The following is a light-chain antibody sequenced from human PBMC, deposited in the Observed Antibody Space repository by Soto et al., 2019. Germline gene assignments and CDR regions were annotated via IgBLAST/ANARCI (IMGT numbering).Light chain of an antibody. Sequence: DIVMTQTPLSLPVTLGEPASISCRSSQTLLDSDDGNTYLDWYLQKPGQSPQLLIYGISSRASGVPDRFSGSGSGTDFTLKISRVEAGDVGVFYCMQRKEFPWTFGQGTKVDIK. J-gene: IGKJ1*01. V-gene: IGKV2-40*01. CDR2: GIS. CDR3: MQRKEFPWT. CDR1: QTLLDSDDGNTY.